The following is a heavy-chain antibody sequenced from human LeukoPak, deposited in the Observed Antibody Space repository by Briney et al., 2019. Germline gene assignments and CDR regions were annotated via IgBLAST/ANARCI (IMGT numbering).Heavy chain of an antibody. D-gene: IGHD3-10*01. CDR1: GFTFDDYA. CDR2: ISWEGQTT. V-gene: IGHV3-43*01. J-gene: IGHJ4*02. Sequence: PGGSLRLSCAASGFTFDDYAMHWDRQAPGKGLDWVSLISWEGQTTYYADSVRGRFSISRDNNKNSLFLEMNSLTTDDTGFYYCTRDTDFGSPTNYFDHWGQGTLVSVSS. CDR3: TRDTDFGSPTNYFDH.